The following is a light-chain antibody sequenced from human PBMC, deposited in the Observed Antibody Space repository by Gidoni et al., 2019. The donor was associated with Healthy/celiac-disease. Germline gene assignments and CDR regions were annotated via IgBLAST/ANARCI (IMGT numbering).Light chain of an antibody. CDR3: EAWDDSLSGPV. CDR1: SSNIGSNY. CDR2: RNN. J-gene: IGLJ2*01. Sequence: QSVLTQPPSASATPGQRVTISCSGSSSNIGSNYVSWYQQHPGTAPKLLIYRNNQRPSGVPDRFSGSKSGTSASLAISGLRSEDEADYYCEAWDDSLSGPVFGGGTKLTVL. V-gene: IGLV1-47*01.